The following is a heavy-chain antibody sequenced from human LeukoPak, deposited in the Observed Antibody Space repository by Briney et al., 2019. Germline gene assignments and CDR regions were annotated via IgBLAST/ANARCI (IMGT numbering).Heavy chain of an antibody. CDR1: GFTVSSNY. CDR3: ARQMNYYDSSGYYY. D-gene: IGHD3-22*01. J-gene: IGHJ4*02. V-gene: IGHV3-53*01. CDR2: IYSGGST. Sequence: PGGSLRLSCAASGFTVSSNYMSWVRQAPGKGLEWVSVIYSGGSTYYADSVKGRFTISRDNSKNTLYLQMNSLRAEDTAVYYCARQMNYYDSSGYYYWGQGTLVTVSS.